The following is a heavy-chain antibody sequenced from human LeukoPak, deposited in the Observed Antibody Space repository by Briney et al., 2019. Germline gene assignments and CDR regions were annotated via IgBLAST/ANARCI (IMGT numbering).Heavy chain of an antibody. D-gene: IGHD6-13*01. V-gene: IGHV3-48*01. J-gene: IGHJ4*02. CDR3: ARGREVAAAGYFDY. CDR2: ISSSSSTI. CDR1: GFTFSSYS. Sequence: GVSLRLSCAASGFTFSSYSMNWVRQAPGKGLEWVSYISSSSSTIYYADSVKGRFTISRDNAKNSLYLQMNSLRAEDTAVYYCARGREVAAAGYFDYWGQGTLVTVSS.